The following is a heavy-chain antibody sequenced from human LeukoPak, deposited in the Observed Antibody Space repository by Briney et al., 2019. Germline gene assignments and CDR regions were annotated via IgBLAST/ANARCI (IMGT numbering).Heavy chain of an antibody. J-gene: IGHJ6*03. D-gene: IGHD3-10*01. V-gene: IGHV3-21*01. CDR2: ISSSSSYI. Sequence: PGGSLRLSCAASGFTFSSYSMNWVRQAPGKGLEWVSSISSSSSYIYYADSVKGRFTISGDNAKNSLYLQMNSLRAEDTAVYYCARDRGEDMDVWGKGTTVTVSS. CDR3: ARDRGEDMDV. CDR1: GFTFSSYS.